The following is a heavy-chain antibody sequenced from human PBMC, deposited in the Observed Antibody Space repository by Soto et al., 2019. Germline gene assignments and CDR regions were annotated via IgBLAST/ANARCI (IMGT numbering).Heavy chain of an antibody. CDR2: INPNGGIT. V-gene: IGHV1-46*01. CDR3: ATSVNSAMDFDY. J-gene: IGHJ4*02. CDR1: GYTFTHYY. D-gene: IGHD5-18*01. Sequence: ASVKVSCKASGYTFTHYYIHWVRQAPGQGLEWMGIINPNGGITTYAQKFRAGFTMTRDTSTSTVYLELSSLRSEDSAIYYCATSVNSAMDFDYWGQVPLVTFSS.